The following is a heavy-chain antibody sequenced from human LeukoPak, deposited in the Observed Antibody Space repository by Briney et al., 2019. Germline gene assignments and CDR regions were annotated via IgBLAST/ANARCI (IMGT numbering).Heavy chain of an antibody. V-gene: IGHV1-8*01. CDR3: ARRHGRCSDGSCYYPDY. Sequence: GASVKVSCKASGYTFTSYDINWVRHATGQGLEWMGWMNPNNGNTGYAQKFQGRVTMTRNSSITTAYMELSSLRSEDTAVYYCARRHGRCSDGSCYYPDYWGQGTLVTVS. CDR1: GYTFTSYD. J-gene: IGHJ4*02. D-gene: IGHD2-15*01. CDR2: MNPNNGNT.